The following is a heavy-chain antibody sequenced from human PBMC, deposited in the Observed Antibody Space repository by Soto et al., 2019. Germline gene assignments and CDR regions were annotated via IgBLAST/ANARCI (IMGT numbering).Heavy chain of an antibody. Sequence: GGSLRLSCAASGFTFSSYAMSWVRQAPGKGLVWVXAIXXSXGXXXYXXSVKGRFTISRDNSKNTLYLQMNSLRAEDTAVYYCAKDLYSYGPFDYWGQGTLVTVSS. CDR1: GFTFSSYA. D-gene: IGHD5-18*01. CDR3: AKDLYSYGPFDY. V-gene: IGHV3-23*01. J-gene: IGHJ4*02. CDR2: IXXSXGXX.